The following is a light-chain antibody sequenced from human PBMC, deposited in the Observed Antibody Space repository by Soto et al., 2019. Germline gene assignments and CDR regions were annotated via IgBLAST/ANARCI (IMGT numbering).Light chain of an antibody. CDR3: QQYHSWPPRT. CDR1: QSVSSN. CDR2: GVY. V-gene: IGKV3D-15*01. J-gene: IGKJ1*01. Sequence: EIAMTQSPTILSVSPGERATLSCRASQSVSSNLAWYQQKPGQAHRLLIYGVYTRAPGIPARFSGTGSGTEFTLTISSLQSEDFAVYYCQQYHSWPPRTFGQGTKVDIK.